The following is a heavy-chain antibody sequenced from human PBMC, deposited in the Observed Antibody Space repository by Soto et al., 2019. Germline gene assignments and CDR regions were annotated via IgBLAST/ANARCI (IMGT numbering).Heavy chain of an antibody. CDR3: ARAVDIVATIPLNWFDP. J-gene: IGHJ5*02. V-gene: IGHV4-31*03. CDR2: IYYSGST. Sequence: SETLSLTCTVSGGSISSGGYYWSWIRQHPGKGLEWIGYIYYSGSTYYNPSLKSRVTISVDTSKNQFSLKLSSVTAADTAVYYCARAVDIVATIPLNWFDPWGQGTLVTVSS. D-gene: IGHD5-12*01. CDR1: GGSISSGGYY.